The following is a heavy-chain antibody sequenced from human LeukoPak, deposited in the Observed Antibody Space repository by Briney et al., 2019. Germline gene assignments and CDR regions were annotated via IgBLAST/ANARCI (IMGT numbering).Heavy chain of an antibody. D-gene: IGHD5-18*01. CDR3: ARARGYSYGYPDY. V-gene: IGHV4-34*01. CDR1: GGSFSGYY. Sequence: SETLSLTCAVYGGSFSGYYWSWIRQPPGKGLEWIGEINHSGSTNYNPSLKSRVTISVDTSKSQFSLNLSSVTAADTAVYYCARARGYSYGYPDYWGQGTLVTVSS. CDR2: INHSGST. J-gene: IGHJ4*02.